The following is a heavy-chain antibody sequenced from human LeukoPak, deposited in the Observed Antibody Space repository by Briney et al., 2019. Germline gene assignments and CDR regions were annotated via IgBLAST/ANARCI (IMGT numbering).Heavy chain of an antibody. CDR2: IYYSGST. V-gene: IGHV4-59*01. J-gene: IGHJ5*02. CDR1: GGSISSYY. Sequence: PSETLSLTCTVSGGSISSYYWSWIRQPPGKGLEWIGYIYYSGSTNYNPSLKSRVTISVDTSKNQFSLKLSSVTAADTAVYYCARDSCGGGHYVDTAMVGHNWFDPWGQGTLVTVSS. D-gene: IGHD5-18*01. CDR3: ARDSCGGGHYVDTAMVGHNWFDP.